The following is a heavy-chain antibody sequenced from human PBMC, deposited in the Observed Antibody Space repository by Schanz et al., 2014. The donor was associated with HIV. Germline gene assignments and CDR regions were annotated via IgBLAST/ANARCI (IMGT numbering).Heavy chain of an antibody. D-gene: IGHD1-26*01. CDR1: GLTFSAYG. CDR2: IWYDGINK. J-gene: IGHJ3*02. CDR3: AKDGSWEAFDAFEI. Sequence: VQLLESGGGLIQPGGSLRLSCAVSGLTFSAYGMNWVRQAPGKGLEWVAVIWYDGINKYYTDSVKGRFTISRDISKNTLYLQMYSLRAEDTAVYYCAKDGSWEAFDAFEIWGQGTMVTVSS. V-gene: IGHV3-30*02.